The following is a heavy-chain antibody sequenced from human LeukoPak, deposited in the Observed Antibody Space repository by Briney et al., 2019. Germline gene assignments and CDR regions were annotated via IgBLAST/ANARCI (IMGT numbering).Heavy chain of an antibody. J-gene: IGHJ4*02. CDR3: ARDRVGVGGNGWEN. Sequence: ASVKVSCKASGYTFTSYDINWVRQATGQGLEWMGWMNPSSGNTGYVQKFQGRVTMTRDTSISTAYMELTSLTSEDTAIYYCARDRVGVGGNGWENWGQGTLVTVSS. V-gene: IGHV1-8*01. CDR1: GYTFTSYD. CDR2: MNPSSGNT. D-gene: IGHD6-19*01.